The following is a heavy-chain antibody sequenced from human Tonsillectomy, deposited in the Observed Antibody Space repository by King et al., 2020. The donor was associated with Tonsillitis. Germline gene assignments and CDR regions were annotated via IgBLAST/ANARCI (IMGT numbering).Heavy chain of an antibody. CDR1: GGIFSSSA. J-gene: IGHJ4*02. Sequence: QLVQSGAEVKKPGSSVKVSGRASGGIFSSSAISWVRQAPGQGLEWMGGITPILRTPNLAQKFQGRVTISADESTSTAYMELSSLKSQDTAVYYCARGYGSGTYVYWGQGTLVTVSS. V-gene: IGHV1-69*01. CDR2: ITPILRTP. CDR3: ARGYGSGTYVY. D-gene: IGHD3-10*01.